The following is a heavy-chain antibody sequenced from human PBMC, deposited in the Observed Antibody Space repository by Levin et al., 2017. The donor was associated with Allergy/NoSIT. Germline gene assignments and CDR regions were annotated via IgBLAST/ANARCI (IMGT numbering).Heavy chain of an antibody. J-gene: IGHJ6*02. Sequence: SQTPSLTCTVSCGSISSGDYYWTWIRQPPGKGLEWIGYIYYSGSTYYNPSLKSRVTISVDTSKNQFSLKLSSVTAADTAVYYCARELSGVLGVWGQGTTVTVSS. D-gene: IGHD3-10*02. CDR1: CGSISSGDYY. CDR2: IYYSGST. V-gene: IGHV4-30-4*01. CDR3: ARELSGVLGV.